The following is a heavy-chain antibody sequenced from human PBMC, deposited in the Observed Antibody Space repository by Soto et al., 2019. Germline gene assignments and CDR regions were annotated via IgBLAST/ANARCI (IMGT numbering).Heavy chain of an antibody. Sequence: SETLSLTCTVSGGSISSYYWSWIRQPPGKGLEYIGYIYYSGSTNYNPSLKSRVTISVDTSKNQFSLKLSSVTAADTAVYYCARDLGSAAFDIWGQGTMLTVSS. CDR3: ARDLGSAAFDI. CDR2: IYYSGST. CDR1: GGSISSYY. D-gene: IGHD1-26*01. V-gene: IGHV4-59*01. J-gene: IGHJ3*02.